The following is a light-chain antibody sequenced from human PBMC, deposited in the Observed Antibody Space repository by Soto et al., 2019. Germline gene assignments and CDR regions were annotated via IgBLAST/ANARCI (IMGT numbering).Light chain of an antibody. CDR1: QSVSSS. CDR2: DAS. J-gene: IGKJ4*02. CDR3: QQRSNWPG. Sequence: EIVLTQSQATLSLSPGERATLSCRASQSVSSSLAWYQQKPGQAPRLLIYDASNRATGIPARFSGSGSGTDFTLTISSLEPEDFAVYYCQQRSNWPGFGGGTKVEIK. V-gene: IGKV3-11*01.